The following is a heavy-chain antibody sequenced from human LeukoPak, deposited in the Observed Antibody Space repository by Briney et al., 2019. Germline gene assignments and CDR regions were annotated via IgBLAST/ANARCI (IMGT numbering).Heavy chain of an antibody. D-gene: IGHD5-18*01. J-gene: IGHJ3*02. CDR2: ISSSSSYI. Sequence: GGSLRLSCAASGFTFSSYSMNLVRRAPGKGLEWVSSISSSSSYIYYADSVKGRFTISRDNAKNSLHLQMNSLRAEDTAVYYCARSYTAMAHDAFDIWGQGTMATVSS. CDR1: GFTFSSYS. CDR3: ARSYTAMAHDAFDI. V-gene: IGHV3-21*01.